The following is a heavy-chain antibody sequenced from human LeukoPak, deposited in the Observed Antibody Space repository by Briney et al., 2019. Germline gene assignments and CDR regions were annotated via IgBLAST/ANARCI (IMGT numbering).Heavy chain of an antibody. CDR2: IYTSGST. D-gene: IGHD2-2*01. CDR1: GGSISSYY. CDR3: ARDTDIAVVPAAFYYYYGMDV. V-gene: IGHV4-4*07. J-gene: IGHJ6*02. Sequence: SETLSLTCTVSGGSISSYYWSWIRQPAGKGLEWIGRIYTSGSTNYNPSLKSRVTMSVDTSKNQFSLKLSSVTAADTAVYYCARDTDIAVVPAAFYYYYGMDVWGQGTTVTVSS.